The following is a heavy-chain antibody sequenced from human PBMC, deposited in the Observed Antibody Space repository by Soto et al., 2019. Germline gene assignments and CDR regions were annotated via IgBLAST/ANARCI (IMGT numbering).Heavy chain of an antibody. J-gene: IGHJ4*02. CDR2: ISYDGSNK. CDR3: ARPRPAYYYDSSGYSPTSLDY. CDR1: GFTFSSYA. V-gene: IGHV3-30-3*01. Sequence: GSLRLSCAASGFTFSSYAMHWVRQAPGKGLEWVAVISYDGSNKYYADSVKGRFTISRDNSKNTLYLQMNSLRAEDTAVYYCARPRPAYYYDSSGYSPTSLDYWGQGTLVTVSS. D-gene: IGHD3-22*01.